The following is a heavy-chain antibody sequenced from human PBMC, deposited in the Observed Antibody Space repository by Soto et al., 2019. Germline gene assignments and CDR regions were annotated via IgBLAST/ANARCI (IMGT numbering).Heavy chain of an antibody. J-gene: IGHJ6*03. V-gene: IGHV3-23*01. CDR1: GFTFSSYA. Sequence: EVQLLESGGGLVQPGGSLRLSCAASGFTFSSYAMSWVRQAPGKGLEWVSAISGSGGSTYYADSVKGRFTISRDNSKNTLYLKMNSLRAEDTAVYYCAKGSTDYGDYVAYYYYMDVWGKGTTVTVSS. CDR3: AKGSTDYGDYVAYYYYMDV. D-gene: IGHD4-17*01. CDR2: ISGSGGST.